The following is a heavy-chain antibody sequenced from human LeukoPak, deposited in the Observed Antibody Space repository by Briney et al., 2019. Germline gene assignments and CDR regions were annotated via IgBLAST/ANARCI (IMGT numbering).Heavy chain of an antibody. Sequence: PGGSLRLSCAASGFTFEDYAMHWVRQAPGKGREWVSGISWNSGSIGYADSVKGRFTISRDNAKNSLYLQMNSLRAEDMALYYCAKDRAYSSGSSPFDYWGQGTLVTVSS. CDR3: AKDRAYSSGSSPFDY. CDR2: ISWNSGSI. V-gene: IGHV3-9*03. J-gene: IGHJ4*02. CDR1: GFTFEDYA. D-gene: IGHD6-19*01.